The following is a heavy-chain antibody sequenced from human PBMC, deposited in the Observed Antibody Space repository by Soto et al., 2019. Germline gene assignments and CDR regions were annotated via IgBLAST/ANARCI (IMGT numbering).Heavy chain of an antibody. V-gene: IGHV4-34*01. Sequence: SATLSLTCAVYGGSFSCYYWSWIRQPPGKGLEWIGEINHSGSTNYNPSLKSRVTISVDTSKNQFSLKLSSVTAADTAVYYCARGVLAAPTGYYYYGMDVWGQGTTVTVSS. CDR1: GGSFSCYY. J-gene: IGHJ6*02. CDR3: ARGVLAAPTGYYYYGMDV. D-gene: IGHD6-6*01. CDR2: INHSGST.